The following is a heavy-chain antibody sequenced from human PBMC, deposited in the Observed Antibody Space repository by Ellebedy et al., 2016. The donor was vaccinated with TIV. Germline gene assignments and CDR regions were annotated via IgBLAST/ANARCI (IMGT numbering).Heavy chain of an antibody. Sequence: PGGSLRLSCAASGFTFSSYGMHWVRQAPGKGLEWVAVISYDGSNKYYADSVKGRFTISRDNSKNTLYLQMNSLRAEDTAVYYCARDFSYQDIVVVVAATLSYYFDYWGQGTLVTVSS. D-gene: IGHD2-15*01. CDR2: ISYDGSNK. CDR3: ARDFSYQDIVVVVAATLSYYFDY. V-gene: IGHV3-30*03. J-gene: IGHJ4*02. CDR1: GFTFSSYG.